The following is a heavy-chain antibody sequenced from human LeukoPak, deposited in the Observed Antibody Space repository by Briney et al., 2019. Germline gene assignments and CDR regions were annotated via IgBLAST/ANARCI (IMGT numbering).Heavy chain of an antibody. J-gene: IGHJ4*02. CDR2: IYHSGRT. CDR3: AREAPWNLITFGGAHSDY. V-gene: IGHV4-39*07. Sequence: SETLSLTCTVSGGSISSSNYYWGWIRQPPGKGLEWIGTIYHSGRTYYSSSLKSRVTISVDMSKNQFSLKLSSVTPADTAVYFCAREAPWNLITFGGAHSDYWGQGTLVTVSS. D-gene: IGHD3-16*01. CDR1: GGSISSSNYY.